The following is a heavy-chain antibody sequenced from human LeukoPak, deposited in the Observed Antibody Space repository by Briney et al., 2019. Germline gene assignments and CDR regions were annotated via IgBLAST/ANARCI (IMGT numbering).Heavy chain of an antibody. CDR2: INPNSGGT. CDR3: ARAQREIYYYYMDV. CDR1: GYTFTGYY. J-gene: IGHJ6*03. Sequence: GASVKVSCKASGYTFTGYYMHWVRQAPGQALEWMGWINPNSGGTNYAQKFQGGVTMTRDTSISTAYMELSRLRSDDTAVYYCARAQREIYYYYMDVWGKGTTVTISS. V-gene: IGHV1-2*02.